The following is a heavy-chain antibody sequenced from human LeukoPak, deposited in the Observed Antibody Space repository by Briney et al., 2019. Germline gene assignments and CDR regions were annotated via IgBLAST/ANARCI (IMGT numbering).Heavy chain of an antibody. V-gene: IGHV3-64*04. J-gene: IGHJ4*02. Sequence: GRSLRLSCSASGFTFSSYAMHWVRQAPGKGLEYVSAISSNGGTTYYADSVKGRFTISRDNSKNTLYLQMNSLRAEDTAVYYCARDSSNYYYDSSGYRFGYWGPGTLVTVSS. CDR2: ISSNGGTT. D-gene: IGHD3-22*01. CDR1: GFTFSSYA. CDR3: ARDSSNYYYDSSGYRFGY.